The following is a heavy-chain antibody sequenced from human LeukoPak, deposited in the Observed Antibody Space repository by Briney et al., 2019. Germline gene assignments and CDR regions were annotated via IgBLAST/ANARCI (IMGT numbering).Heavy chain of an antibody. Sequence: PGGFLRLSCAASGFTFSSYWMHWVRQAPGKGLVWVSRINSDGSSTSYADSVKGRFTISRDNAKNTLYLQMNSLRAEDTAVYYCASWTTVTSRYYYYMDVWGKGTTVTVSS. J-gene: IGHJ6*03. CDR2: INSDGSST. CDR3: ASWTTVTSRYYYYMDV. V-gene: IGHV3-74*01. D-gene: IGHD4-11*01. CDR1: GFTFSSYW.